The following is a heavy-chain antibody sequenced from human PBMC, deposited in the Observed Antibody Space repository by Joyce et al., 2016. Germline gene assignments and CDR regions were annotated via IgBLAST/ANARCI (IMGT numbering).Heavy chain of an antibody. CDR2: INQDGSEI. CDR1: GFVFSNYW. CDR3: TRQLDY. J-gene: IGHJ4*02. Sequence: EVQLVASGGGLVQPGGSLRLSCAASGFVFSNYWMDWVRQAPGKGLEWVANINQDGSEIYYLGSVKGRFSISRDNAENSVYLQINSLRAEDTAVYYCTRQLDYWGQGTLVAVSS. V-gene: IGHV3-7*03.